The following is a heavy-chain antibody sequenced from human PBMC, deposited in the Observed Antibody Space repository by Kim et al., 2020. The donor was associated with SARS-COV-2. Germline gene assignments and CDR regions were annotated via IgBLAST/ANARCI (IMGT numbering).Heavy chain of an antibody. CDR3: ARRGGGGRACYFDY. D-gene: IGHD2-15*01. V-gene: IGHV4-61*07. Sequence: ASVKSRVTISGDTAKNQFSLKLSAVSAADTAVYYCARRGGGGRACYFDYWGQGTLVTVSS. J-gene: IGHJ4*02.